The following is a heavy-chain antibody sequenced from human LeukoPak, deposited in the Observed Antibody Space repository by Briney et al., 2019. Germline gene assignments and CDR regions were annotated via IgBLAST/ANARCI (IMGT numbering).Heavy chain of an antibody. J-gene: IGHJ6*03. D-gene: IGHD3-10*01. Sequence: GGSLRLSCAASGFTVSSNYMSWVRQAPGKGLEWVSIIYSGGSTFYADSVKGRFTISRDNSKNTLYLQMNSLRAEDTAVYYCAKRDVTMVRGVNYYYYYMDVWGKGTTVTISS. CDR3: AKRDVTMVRGVNYYYYYMDV. CDR2: IYSGGST. CDR1: GFTVSSNY. V-gene: IGHV3-53*01.